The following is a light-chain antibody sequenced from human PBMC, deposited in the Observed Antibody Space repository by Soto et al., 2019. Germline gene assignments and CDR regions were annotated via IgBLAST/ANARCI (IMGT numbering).Light chain of an antibody. Sequence: EIVLTQSPDTLSLSPGERATLSCRASQSVSNNYLSWYQQKPGQAPRLLIYTASTRATGITDRFSGSGSGTDFTLTISRLEPEYFAVYYCQQYCSPPPRYTFGQGTKLEIK. CDR2: TAS. CDR1: QSVSNNY. V-gene: IGKV3-20*01. CDR3: QQYCSPPPRYT. J-gene: IGKJ2*01.